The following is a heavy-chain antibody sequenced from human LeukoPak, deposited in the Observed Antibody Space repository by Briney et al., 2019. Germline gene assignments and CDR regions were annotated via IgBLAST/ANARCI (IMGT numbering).Heavy chain of an antibody. CDR2: INPSGDGT. Sequence: GASVKVSCKASGYSLTSYFMHWVRQAPGQGLEWVGVINPSGDGTSYTQKFQGRVTMTRDTSISTVYMDLSRLRSDDTAVYYCARDRLWLLSPIQGNDAFDIWGQGTVVTVSS. J-gene: IGHJ3*02. CDR3: ARDRLWLLSPIQGNDAFDI. D-gene: IGHD5/OR15-5a*01. CDR1: GYSLTSYF. V-gene: IGHV1-46*01.